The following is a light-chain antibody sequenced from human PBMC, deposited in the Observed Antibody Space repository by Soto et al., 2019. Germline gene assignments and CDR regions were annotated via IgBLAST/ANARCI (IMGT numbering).Light chain of an antibody. CDR2: GAS. CDR3: QHYNNWPAWT. CDR1: QRISSN. Sequence: EIVMTQSPATLSVSPGERATLYCKASQRISSNLAWYQQKPGQPPRLLIYGASTRATGIPARFSGSGSETEFTLTITSLQSEDFAVYYCQHYNNWPAWTFGQGTKVDIK. V-gene: IGKV3D-15*01. J-gene: IGKJ1*01.